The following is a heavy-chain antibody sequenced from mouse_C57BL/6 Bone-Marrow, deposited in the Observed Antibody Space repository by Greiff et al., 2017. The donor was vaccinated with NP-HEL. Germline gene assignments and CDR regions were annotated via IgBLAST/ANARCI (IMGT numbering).Heavy chain of an antibody. CDR2: IDPSDSYT. CDR1: GYTFTSYW. J-gene: IGHJ2*01. D-gene: IGHD2-1*01. Sequence: QVQLQQPGAELVRPGTPVKLSCKASGYTFTSYWMHWVKQRPGQGLEWIGVIDPSDSYTNYNQKFKGKATLTVDTSSSTAYMQLSSLTSEDSAVYYCARSGNYYFDYWGQGTTLTVSS. V-gene: IGHV1-59*01. CDR3: ARSGNYYFDY.